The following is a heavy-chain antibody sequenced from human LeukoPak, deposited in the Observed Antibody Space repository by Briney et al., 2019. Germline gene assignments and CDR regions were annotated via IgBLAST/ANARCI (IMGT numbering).Heavy chain of an antibody. CDR3: AREMYSSSWYGSYFDY. V-gene: IGHV1-69*13. J-gene: IGHJ4*02. D-gene: IGHD6-13*01. Sequence: VKVSCKASGGTFSSYAISWVRQAPGQGLEWMGGIIPIFGTANYAQKFQGRVTITADESTSTAYMELSSLRSEDTAVYYCAREMYSSSWYGSYFDYWAREPWSPSPQ. CDR1: GGTFSSYA. CDR2: IIPIFGTA.